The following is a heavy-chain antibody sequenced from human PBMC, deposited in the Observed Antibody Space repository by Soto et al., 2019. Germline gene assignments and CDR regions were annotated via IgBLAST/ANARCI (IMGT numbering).Heavy chain of an antibody. CDR3: AREGRSYSGYDFHERGVFDY. J-gene: IGHJ4*02. V-gene: IGHV1-46*03. Sequence: QVQLVQSGAEVKKPGASVKVSCKASGYTFTSYYMHWVRQAPGQGLEWMGIINPSGGSTSYAQKFRGRGTRTKDTSTSTLYMELSSLRSEDTAVYYCAREGRSYSGYDFHERGVFDYWGQGTLVTVSS. CDR1: GYTFTSYY. CDR2: INPSGGST. D-gene: IGHD5-12*01.